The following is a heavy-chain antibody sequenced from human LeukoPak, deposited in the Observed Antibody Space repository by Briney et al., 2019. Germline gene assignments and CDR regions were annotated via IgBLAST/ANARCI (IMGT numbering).Heavy chain of an antibody. CDR3: ATNLLWFGELPDDY. CDR2: ISAYNGNT. J-gene: IGHJ4*02. Sequence: ASVKVSCKASGYTFTSYGISWVRQASGQGLEWMGWISAYNGNTNYAQKLQGRVTMTTDTSTSTSHMELRSLRSDDTAVYYCATNLLWFGELPDDYWGQGTLVTVSS. CDR1: GYTFTSYG. V-gene: IGHV1-18*01. D-gene: IGHD3-10*01.